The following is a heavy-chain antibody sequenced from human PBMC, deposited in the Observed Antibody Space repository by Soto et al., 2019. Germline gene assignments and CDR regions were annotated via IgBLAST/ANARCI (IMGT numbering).Heavy chain of an antibody. J-gene: IGHJ4*02. V-gene: IGHV3-64D*06. CDR1: GFTFSSYV. CDR2: ITSNGGST. CDR3: LVASAAY. Sequence: PGGSLRLSCSASGFTFSSYVMNWVRQAPGKGLEYVSGITSNGGSTFYADSVKGRFIISRDNSQNPVYLQMSSLTTADTAVYYCLVASAAYWGQGTQVTGSS. D-gene: IGHD6-13*01.